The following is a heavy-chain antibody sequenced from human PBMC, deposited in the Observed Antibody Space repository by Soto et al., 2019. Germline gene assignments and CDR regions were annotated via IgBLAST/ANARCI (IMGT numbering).Heavy chain of an antibody. CDR3: ARAYCSSTSCYDRSSGFDP. J-gene: IGHJ5*02. CDR2: ISGSGGST. D-gene: IGHD2-2*01. V-gene: IGHV3-23*01. CDR1: GFTFSSYA. Sequence: GVSLRLSCAASGFTFSSYAMSWVRQAPGKGLEWVSAISGSGGSTYYADSVKGRFTISRDNSKNTLYLQMNSLRAEDTAVYYCARAYCSSTSCYDRSSGFDPWGQGTLVTVSS.